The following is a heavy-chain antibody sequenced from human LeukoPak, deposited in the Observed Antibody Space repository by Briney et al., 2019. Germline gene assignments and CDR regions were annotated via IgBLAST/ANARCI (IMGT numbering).Heavy chain of an antibody. J-gene: IGHJ4*02. D-gene: IGHD4-17*01. CDR3: ARNYGDYALDY. V-gene: IGHV3-7*01. CDR2: IKEDGSEK. CDR1: GFSFSTYW. Sequence: GGSLRLSCVASGFSFSTYWMSWVRQAPGKGLEWVTNIKEDGSEKKYVDSVKGRFTISRDNAKNSLYLQMNSLRADDTAMYYCARNYGDYALDYWGQGTLVTVSS.